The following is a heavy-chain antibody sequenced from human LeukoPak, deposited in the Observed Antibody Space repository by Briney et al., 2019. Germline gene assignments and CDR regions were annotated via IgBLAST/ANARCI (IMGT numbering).Heavy chain of an antibody. J-gene: IGHJ3*02. CDR3: ARYGFSSVWQGGWHAFDI. V-gene: IGHV1-46*01. CDR2: INPTSGDT. D-gene: IGHD6-25*01. CDR1: GYTFTSYY. Sequence: GASVKVSCKASGYTFTSYYVHWVRQAPGQGLEWMGIINPTSGDTDYAQNFQGRVTMTRDMSTSTVYMELSSLRSEDTTVYYCARYGFSSVWQGGWHAFDIWGLGTMVTVSS.